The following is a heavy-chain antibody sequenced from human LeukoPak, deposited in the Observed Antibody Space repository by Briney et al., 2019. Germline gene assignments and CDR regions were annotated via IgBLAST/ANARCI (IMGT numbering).Heavy chain of an antibody. Sequence: SETLSLTCAVSGGSISSSNWWSWVRQPPGKGLEWIGEIYHSGSTNYNPSLKSRVTISVDKSKNQFSLKLSSVTAADTAVYYCARMRTTGYSSSWYVYGMDVWGQGTTVTVSS. D-gene: IGHD6-13*01. CDR2: IYHSGST. V-gene: IGHV4-4*02. CDR3: ARMRTTGYSSSWYVYGMDV. J-gene: IGHJ6*02. CDR1: GGSISSSNW.